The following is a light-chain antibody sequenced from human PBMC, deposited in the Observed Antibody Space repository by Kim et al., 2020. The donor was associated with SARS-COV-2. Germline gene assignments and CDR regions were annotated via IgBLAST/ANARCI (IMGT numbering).Light chain of an antibody. CDR2: GAS. J-gene: IGKJ1*01. CDR1: QSISNR. CDR3: QQSYIVPRT. V-gene: IGKV1-39*01. Sequence: DIQMTQSPSSLSASVGDRVTITCRASQSISNRLNWYQQKTGKAPKVLIYGASSLQSGVPSRFSGSGSGTDFTLTISSLQPEDFATYYCQQSYIVPRTFGQGTKVDIK.